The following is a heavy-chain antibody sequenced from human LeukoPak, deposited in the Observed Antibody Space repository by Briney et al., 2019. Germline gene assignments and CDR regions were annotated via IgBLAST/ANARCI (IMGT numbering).Heavy chain of an antibody. CDR3: AKDSSSGWYYFDY. D-gene: IGHD6-19*01. CDR2: MSASGGGT. CDR1: GFTFSSYA. Sequence: GGSLRLSCAASGFTFSSYAMSWVRQAPGKGLEWVSAMSASGGGTYYADSVKGRFTISRDNSKNTLYLQMNSLRAEDTAVYYCAKDSSSGWYYFDYWGQGILVTVSS. V-gene: IGHV3-23*01. J-gene: IGHJ4*02.